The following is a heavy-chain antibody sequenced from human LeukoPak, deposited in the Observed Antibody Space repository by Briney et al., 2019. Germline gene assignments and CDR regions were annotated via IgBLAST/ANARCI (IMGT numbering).Heavy chain of an antibody. J-gene: IGHJ4*02. V-gene: IGHV2-5*01. CDR2: IYWNDDK. Sequence: SGPTLLNPTPTLTLTCTFSGFSLSTSGVGVGWIRQPPGKALEWLALIYWNDDKRYSPSLKSRLTITKDTSRNQVVLTMTNMDPVDTATYYCAHRNDFWSGYLGYYFDYWGQGTLVTVSS. CDR1: GFSLSTSGVG. CDR3: AHRNDFWSGYLGYYFDY. D-gene: IGHD3-3*01.